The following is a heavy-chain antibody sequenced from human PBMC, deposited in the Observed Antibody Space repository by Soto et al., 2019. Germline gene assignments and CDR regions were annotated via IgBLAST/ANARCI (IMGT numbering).Heavy chain of an antibody. Sequence: GASVKVSCKASGRTFSSYTISWVRQAPGQGHEWMGRIIPILGIANYAQKFQGRVTITADKSTSTAYMELSRLRSEDTAVYYCARVANYYGSGSYYIYYYYMDVWGKGTTVTVSS. D-gene: IGHD3-10*01. CDR2: IIPILGIA. CDR3: ARVANYYGSGSYYIYYYYMDV. J-gene: IGHJ6*03. V-gene: IGHV1-69*02. CDR1: GRTFSSYT.